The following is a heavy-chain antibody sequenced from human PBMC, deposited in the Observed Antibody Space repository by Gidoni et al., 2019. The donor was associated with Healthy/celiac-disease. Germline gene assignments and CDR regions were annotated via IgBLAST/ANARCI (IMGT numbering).Heavy chain of an antibody. CDR1: GYTFTGYY. CDR2: INPNSGGT. CDR3: ARDWAERYDYVGLLGWFDP. J-gene: IGHJ5*02. D-gene: IGHD3-16*01. V-gene: IGHV1-2*02. Sequence: QVQLVQSGAEVKKHGASVKVSCTASGYTFTGYYLHWVRQAPGQGLEWMGWINPNSGGTNYAQKFQGRVTMTRDTSISTAYMELSRLRSDDTAVYYCARDWAERYDYVGLLGWFDPWGQGTLVTVSS.